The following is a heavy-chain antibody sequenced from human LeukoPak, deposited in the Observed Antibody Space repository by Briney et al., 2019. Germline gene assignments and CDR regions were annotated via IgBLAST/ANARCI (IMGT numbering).Heavy chain of an antibody. D-gene: IGHD3-22*01. Sequence: PSETLSLTCAVYGGSFSGYYWSWIRQPPGKGLEWIGEINHSGSTNYNPSLKSRVTISVDTSKNQFSLKLSSVTAADTAVYYCARPRRFSYYYDSSGYYYFDYWGQGTLVTVSS. CDR2: INHSGST. V-gene: IGHV4-34*01. J-gene: IGHJ4*02. CDR3: ARPRRFSYYYDSSGYYYFDY. CDR1: GGSFSGYY.